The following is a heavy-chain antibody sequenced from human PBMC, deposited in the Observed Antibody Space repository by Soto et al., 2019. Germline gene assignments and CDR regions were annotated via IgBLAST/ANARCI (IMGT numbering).Heavy chain of an antibody. CDR3: ARLPKGSMVNS. J-gene: IGHJ4*02. D-gene: IGHD3-10*01. CDR1: GFRVGEHS. CDR2: ITSSGDSI. V-gene: IGHV3-48*02. Sequence: GWSLRLSCAASGFRVGEHSMNLVRQAPGKGLEWLSYITSSGDSIYYADSVKGRFTVSRDNAKNSLFLHMNSLRDDDTAVYYCARLPKGSMVNSWCEGTPVPVSS.